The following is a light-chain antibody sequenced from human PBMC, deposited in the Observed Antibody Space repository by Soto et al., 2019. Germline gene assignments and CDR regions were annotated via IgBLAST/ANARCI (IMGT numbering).Light chain of an antibody. CDR3: QQYSNWPPIP. CDR2: GAS. V-gene: IGKV3-15*01. CDR1: QSVDNN. J-gene: IGKJ5*01. Sequence: DTVLAQSPATLSVSPGERATLGCWCSQSVDNNLAWYQQKPGQAPRLLIYGASTRATGIPARFSGSGSGTEFTLTISSLQSEDFAVYYCQQYSNWPPIPFGQGTRLEIK.